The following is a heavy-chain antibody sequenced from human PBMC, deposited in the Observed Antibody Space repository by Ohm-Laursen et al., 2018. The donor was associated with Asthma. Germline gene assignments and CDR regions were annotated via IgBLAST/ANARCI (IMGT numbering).Heavy chain of an antibody. V-gene: IGHV3-21*01. CDR2: ISTASTFI. Sequence: GSLRLSCAASGYTFSRYSIHWVRQAPGKGLEWVAPISTASTFIYYADSVRGRFTTSRDNARNSVYLQMNSLRAEDTALYYCARIGPEWELPGREYSLHHWGEGTLVTVSS. CDR3: ARIGPEWELPGREYSLHH. D-gene: IGHD1-26*01. CDR1: GYTFSRYS. J-gene: IGHJ1*01.